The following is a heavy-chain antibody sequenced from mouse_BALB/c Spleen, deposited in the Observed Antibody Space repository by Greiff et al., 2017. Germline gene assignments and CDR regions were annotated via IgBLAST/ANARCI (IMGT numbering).Heavy chain of an antibody. J-gene: IGHJ2*01. D-gene: IGHD2-10*01. CDR2: ISYSGST. Sequence: EVKLQESGPGLVKPSQSLSLTCTVTGYSITSDYAWNWIRQFPGNKLEWMGYISYSGSTSYNPSLKSRISITRDTSKNQFFLQLNSVTTEDTATYYSARGLLWSIYCFDYWGQGTTLTVSS. V-gene: IGHV3-2*02. CDR1: GYSITSDYA. CDR3: ARGLLWSIYCFDY.